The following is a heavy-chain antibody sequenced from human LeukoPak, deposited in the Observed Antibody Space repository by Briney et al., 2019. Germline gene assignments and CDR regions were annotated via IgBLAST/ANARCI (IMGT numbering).Heavy chain of an antibody. CDR2: IIPIFGTA. J-gene: IGHJ5*02. CDR3: AREVGEPLSVYKWFDP. V-gene: IGHV1-69*13. CDR1: GGTFSSYA. Sequence: GASVKVSCKASGGTFSSYAISWVRQAPGQGLEWMGGIIPIFGTANYAQKFQGRVTITADESTSTAYMELSSLRSEDTAVYYCAREVGEPLSVYKWFDPWGQGTLVTVSS. D-gene: IGHD1-14*01.